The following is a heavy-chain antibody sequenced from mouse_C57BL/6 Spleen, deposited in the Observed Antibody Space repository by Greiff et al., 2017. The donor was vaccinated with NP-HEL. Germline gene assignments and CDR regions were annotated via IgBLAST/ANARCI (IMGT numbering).Heavy chain of an antibody. CDR2: IWTGGGT. V-gene: IGHV2-9-1*01. CDR1: GFSLTSYA. D-gene: IGHD1-1*01. J-gene: IGHJ1*03. Sequence: VKLVESGPGLVAPSQSLSITCTVSGFSLTSYAISWVRQPPGKGLEWLGVIWTGGGTNYNSALKSRLSISKDNSKSQVFLKMNSLQTDDTARYYCARNYYYGSSPRWYFDVWGTGTTVTVSS. CDR3: ARNYYYGSSPRWYFDV.